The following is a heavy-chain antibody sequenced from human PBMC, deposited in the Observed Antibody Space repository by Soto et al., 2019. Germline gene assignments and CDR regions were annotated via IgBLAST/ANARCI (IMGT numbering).Heavy chain of an antibody. J-gene: IGHJ4*02. Sequence: QVTLKESGPVLVKPTETLTLTCTVSGFSLSNARMGVSWIRQPPGKALEWLAHIFSNDEKSYSTSLKSRLTISTDTSNSQVVLTRPNMDPVDTATYYCARMGVVVVAATPVFDYWGQGTLVTVSS. CDR1: GFSLSNARMG. CDR3: ARMGVVVVAATPVFDY. D-gene: IGHD2-15*01. CDR2: IFSNDEK. V-gene: IGHV2-26*01.